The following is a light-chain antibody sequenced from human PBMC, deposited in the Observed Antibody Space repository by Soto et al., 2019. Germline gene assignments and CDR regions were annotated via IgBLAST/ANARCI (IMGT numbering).Light chain of an antibody. V-gene: IGKV1-27*01. J-gene: IGKJ3*01. CDR3: QQYKSASFT. Sequence: DIQMTQSPSSLSAAVGDRVTITCRASQGIRNYLAWYQQKPGKVPKLLIYAASTLQSGVPSRFSGGGSGTDFTLTISSLQPEDVATYYCQQYKSASFTFGPGTRVDFK. CDR1: QGIRNY. CDR2: AAS.